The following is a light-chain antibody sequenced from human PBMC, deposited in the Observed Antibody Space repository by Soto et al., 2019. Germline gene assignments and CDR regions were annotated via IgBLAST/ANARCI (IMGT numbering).Light chain of an antibody. V-gene: IGKV1-5*01. CDR3: QQYNSYSWT. CDR1: QSINTW. CDR2: DAS. Sequence: DIQMTQSPSTLSASVGDTVTITCRASQSINTWLAWHQQKPGKAPKLLIYDASSLESGVPSRFSGSGSGTEFTLTISSLQPDDFATYHCQQYNSYSWTVGQGTKVDIK. J-gene: IGKJ1*01.